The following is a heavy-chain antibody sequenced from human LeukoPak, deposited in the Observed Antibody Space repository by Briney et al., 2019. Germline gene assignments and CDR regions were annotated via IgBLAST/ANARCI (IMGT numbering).Heavy chain of an antibody. J-gene: IGHJ4*02. CDR1: GFTVSDNY. Sequence: GGSLRLSCAASGFTVSDNYISWVRQAPGKGLEWVSFVFSGDSTYYADSVKGRFTISRDNAKNSLYLQMDSLRAEDTALYYCAKDIGITGTWYYFDYWGQGTLVTVSS. V-gene: IGHV3-53*05. CDR2: VFSGDST. CDR3: AKDIGITGTWYYFDY. D-gene: IGHD1-20*01.